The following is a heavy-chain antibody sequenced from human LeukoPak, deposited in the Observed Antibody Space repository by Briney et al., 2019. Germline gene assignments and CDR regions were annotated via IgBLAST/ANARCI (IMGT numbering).Heavy chain of an antibody. D-gene: IGHD3-10*01. J-gene: IGHJ6*02. CDR3: ARGRRAVRGVIPFNYGMDV. V-gene: IGHV1-8*01. CDR2: MNPKSGNA. Sequence: ASVKVSCKASGYTLTTYDINWVRQAPGQGLERMGWMNPKSGNAESTRNFQGRVTMTRDTSIDTAFLELSNLRSDDTAVYYCARGRRAVRGVIPFNYGMDVWGQGTTVTVSS. CDR1: GYTLTTYD.